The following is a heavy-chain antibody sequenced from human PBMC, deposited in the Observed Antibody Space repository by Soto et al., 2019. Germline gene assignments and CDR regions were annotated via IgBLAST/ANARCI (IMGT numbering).Heavy chain of an antibody. D-gene: IGHD3-10*01. CDR1: GGSISSYY. Sequence: QVQLQESGPGLVKPSETLSLTCTVSGGSISSYYWSWIRQPPGKGLEWIGYIYYSGSTNYNPSLKSRVTISVDTPKNQFSLKLSSVTAADTAVYHCARDKGDSWYYYGMDVWGQGTTVTVSS. V-gene: IGHV4-59*01. J-gene: IGHJ6*02. CDR2: IYYSGST. CDR3: ARDKGDSWYYYGMDV.